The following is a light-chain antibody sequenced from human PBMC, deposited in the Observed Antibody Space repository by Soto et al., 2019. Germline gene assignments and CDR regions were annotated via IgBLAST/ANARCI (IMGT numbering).Light chain of an antibody. CDR2: DAS. J-gene: IGKJ1*01. CDR3: QQYNTYPWT. Sequence: IQIIQSPSTLSASVGHRVTITCRASQSISSWLAWYQQKPGKAPKLLIYDASSLESGVPSRFGGSGSGAEFTLTINSLQPDDFATYYCQQYNTYPWTSGEGTKVDIK. CDR1: QSISSW. V-gene: IGKV1-5*01.